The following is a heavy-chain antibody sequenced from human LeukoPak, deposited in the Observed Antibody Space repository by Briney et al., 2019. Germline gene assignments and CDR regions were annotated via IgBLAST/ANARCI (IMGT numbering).Heavy chain of an antibody. CDR2: IYSGGPT. CDR1: GFTVRNNY. V-gene: IGHV3-66*01. J-gene: IGHJ4*02. Sequence: GGSLRLSCAASGFTVRNNYIYGVRQAPGKGREWVSVIYSGGPTYYADSVKRSFTISRDNSKNTLYLQMNSLRAEDTAVYYCARILRNWGQGTLVRVFS. CDR3: ARILRN. D-gene: IGHD3-3*01.